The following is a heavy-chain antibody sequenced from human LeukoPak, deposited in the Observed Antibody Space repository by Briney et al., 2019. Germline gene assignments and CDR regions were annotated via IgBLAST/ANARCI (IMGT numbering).Heavy chain of an antibody. J-gene: IGHJ4*02. D-gene: IGHD3-22*01. CDR3: ARRADSSGYYVAGYFDY. Sequence: GESLKISCKGSGYRFTSYWIGWVRPMPGKGLEWMGIIYPGDSDTRYSPSFQGQVTISADKSISTAYLQWSSLKASDTAMYYCARRADSSGYYVAGYFDYWGQGTLVTVSS. CDR2: IYPGDSDT. CDR1: GYRFTSYW. V-gene: IGHV5-51*01.